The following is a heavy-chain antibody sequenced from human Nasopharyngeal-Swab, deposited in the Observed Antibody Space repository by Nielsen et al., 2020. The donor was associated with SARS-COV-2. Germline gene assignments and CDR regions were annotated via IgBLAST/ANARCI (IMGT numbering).Heavy chain of an antibody. V-gene: IGHV3-23*01. CDR1: GFTFSAYA. CDR3: AKSKGMADAFDI. J-gene: IGHJ3*02. CDR2: ISVSGGNT. Sequence: GESLQISCAVSGFTFSAYALSWVRQAPGKGLEWVSGISVSGGNTYYADSVAGRFTISRDNSKNTLYLQMNSLRAEDTAVYYCAKSKGMADAFDIWGQGTMVTVSS. D-gene: IGHD5-24*01.